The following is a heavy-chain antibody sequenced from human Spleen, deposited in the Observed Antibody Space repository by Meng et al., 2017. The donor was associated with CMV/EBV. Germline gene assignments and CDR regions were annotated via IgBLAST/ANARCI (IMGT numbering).Heavy chain of an antibody. J-gene: IGHJ3*02. CDR2: IYSGGST. V-gene: IGHV3-66*02. CDR3: ARDLEFGYYYDSSGYRAFDI. D-gene: IGHD3-22*01. CDR1: GFTVSNNY. Sequence: LSLTCAASGFTVSNNYMSWVRQAPGKGLEWVSVIYSGGSTYYADSVKGRFTISRDNSKNTLYLQMNSLRAEDTAVYYCARDLEFGYYYDSSGYRAFDIWGQGTMVTVSS.